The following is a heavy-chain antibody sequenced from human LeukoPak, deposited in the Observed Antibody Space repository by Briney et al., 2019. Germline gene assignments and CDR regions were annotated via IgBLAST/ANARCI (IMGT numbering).Heavy chain of an antibody. D-gene: IGHD3-10*01. Sequence: GASVKVSCKASGYTFTGYYMHWVRQAPGQGLEWMGWINPNSGGTNYAQKFQGRVTMTRDTSISTAYMELSSLRSEDTAVYYCGVCTMVRGVIDYWGQGTLVTVSS. CDR2: INPNSGGT. CDR3: GVCTMVRGVIDY. CDR1: GYTFTGYY. J-gene: IGHJ4*02. V-gene: IGHV1-2*02.